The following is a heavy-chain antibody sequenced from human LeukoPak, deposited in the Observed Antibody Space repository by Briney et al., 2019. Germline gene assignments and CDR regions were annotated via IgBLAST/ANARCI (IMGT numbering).Heavy chain of an antibody. CDR1: GGSISSYY. V-gene: IGHV4-4*07. D-gene: IGHD2-15*01. Sequence: SETLPLTCTVSGGSISSYYWSWIRQPAGKGLEWIGRIYTSGSTNYNPSLKSRVTMSVDTSKNQFSLKLSSVTAADTAVYYCARGGDTCSGGSCYDYWGQGTLVTVSS. CDR3: ARGGDTCSGGSCYDY. CDR2: IYTSGST. J-gene: IGHJ4*02.